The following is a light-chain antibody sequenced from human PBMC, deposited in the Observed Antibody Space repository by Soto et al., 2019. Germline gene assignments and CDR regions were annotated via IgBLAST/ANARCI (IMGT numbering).Light chain of an antibody. CDR1: QSISDT. Sequence: EIVMTQSPVTLSVSPGGRATLSCRASQSISDTLAWYQQKPGQAPRLLIHGASTRAPGFPARFSGSGSGTDFTLTISSLQSEDFAVYYCQQYNNWPWTFGQGTKVDMK. J-gene: IGKJ1*01. V-gene: IGKV3-15*01. CDR3: QQYNNWPWT. CDR2: GAS.